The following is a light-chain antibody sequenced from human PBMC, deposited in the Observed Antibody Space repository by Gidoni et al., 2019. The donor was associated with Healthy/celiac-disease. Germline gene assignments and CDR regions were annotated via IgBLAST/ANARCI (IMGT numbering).Light chain of an antibody. CDR2: DVS. Sequence: QSALTQPASVSGSPGQSITISCTGTSSDVGGYNYVSCYQQHPGKAPKLMIYDVSNRPSVVSNRCSGSKSGNTASLTISGLQAEDEADYYCSSYTSSSTLVFGTGTKVTVL. J-gene: IGLJ1*01. CDR3: SSYTSSSTLV. V-gene: IGLV2-14*01. CDR1: SSDVGGYNY.